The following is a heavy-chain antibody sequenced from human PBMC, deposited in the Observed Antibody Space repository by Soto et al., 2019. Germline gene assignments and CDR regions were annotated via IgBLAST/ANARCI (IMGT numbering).Heavy chain of an antibody. Sequence: QVQLVESGGGVVQPGRSLRLSCAASGFTFSSYAMHWVRQAPGKGLEWVAVISYDGSNKYYADSVKGRFTISRDNSKNTLYLQMKSLRAEDTAVYDCARDYSSSWYAYWGQGTLVTVSS. CDR1: GFTFSSYA. D-gene: IGHD6-13*01. CDR2: ISYDGSNK. J-gene: IGHJ4*02. CDR3: ARDYSSSWYAY. V-gene: IGHV3-30-3*01.